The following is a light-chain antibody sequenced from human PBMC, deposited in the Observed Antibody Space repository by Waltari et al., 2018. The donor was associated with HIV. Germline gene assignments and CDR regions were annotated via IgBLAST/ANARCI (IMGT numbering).Light chain of an antibody. V-gene: IGLV2-14*01. CDR3: SSYTGSSSVV. Sequence: QSALTQPASVAGSPGQSITISCTGASSYVGSYNHVSWYQQHTGKAPKLMIYEVSNRPSGVSNRFSGSKSGNTASLTISGLRAEDEADYYCSSYTGSSSVVFGGGTKLTVL. CDR2: EVS. J-gene: IGLJ3*02. CDR1: SSYVGSYNH.